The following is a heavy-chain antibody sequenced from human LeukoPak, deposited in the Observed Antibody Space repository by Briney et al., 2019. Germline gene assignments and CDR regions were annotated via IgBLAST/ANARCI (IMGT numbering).Heavy chain of an antibody. Sequence: GGSLRLPCAISGLTFHDYAMTWVRQAPRKGLEWVSTIVGDSSKTYYADSVKGRFTISRDNSNYMLFLHMNNLRAEDTAIYYCAKQPYNYYYLDVWGKGTTVTVSS. J-gene: IGHJ6*03. CDR1: GLTFHDYA. CDR2: IVGDSSKT. D-gene: IGHD2-21*01. V-gene: IGHV3-23*01. CDR3: AKQPYNYYYLDV.